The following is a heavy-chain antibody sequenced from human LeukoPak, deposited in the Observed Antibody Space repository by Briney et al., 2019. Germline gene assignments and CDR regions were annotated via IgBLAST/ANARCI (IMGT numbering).Heavy chain of an antibody. Sequence: GGSLRLSCAASGFTFGDYGMSWVRQAPGKGLEWVSGLNWDGGTTGHADSVKGRFTISRDNAKNSLYLQMNSLRAEDTALYYCARAQTYGDYRLLLDYWGQGTLVTVSS. V-gene: IGHV3-20*04. CDR2: LNWDGGTT. CDR1: GFTFGDYG. D-gene: IGHD4-17*01. CDR3: ARAQTYGDYRLLLDY. J-gene: IGHJ4*02.